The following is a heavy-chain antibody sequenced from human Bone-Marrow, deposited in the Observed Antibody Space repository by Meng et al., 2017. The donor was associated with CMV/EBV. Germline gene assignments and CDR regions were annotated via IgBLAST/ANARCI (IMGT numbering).Heavy chain of an antibody. CDR3: AKGSVVTTLGDYYYYYGMAV. CDR2: ISWNSGSI. V-gene: IGHV3-9*01. Sequence: SLKISCAASGFTFDDYAMHWVRQAPGKGLEWVSGISWNSGSIGYADSVKGRFTISRDNAKNSLYLQMNSLRAEDTAVYYCAKGSVVTTLGDYYYYYGMAVWGQWHTVNV. D-gene: IGHD4-23*01. J-gene: IGHJ6*02. CDR1: GFTFDDYA.